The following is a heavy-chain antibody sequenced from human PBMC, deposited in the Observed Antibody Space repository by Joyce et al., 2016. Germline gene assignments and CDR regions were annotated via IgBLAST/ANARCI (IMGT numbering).Heavy chain of an antibody. V-gene: IGHV3-74*03. CDR1: GFTFSSSW. J-gene: IGHJ4*02. Sequence: EVQLVESGGGLVQPGGSLRLSCAAFGFTFSSSWMYWVRKAPGKGLGWVARINRDGSSTTYADSVKGRFTISRDNAKNTLYLQMNSLRAEDTAVYYCARLRRWSGPSDCWGQGTLVTVSS. CDR3: ARLRRWSGPSDC. D-gene: IGHD4-23*01. CDR2: INRDGSST.